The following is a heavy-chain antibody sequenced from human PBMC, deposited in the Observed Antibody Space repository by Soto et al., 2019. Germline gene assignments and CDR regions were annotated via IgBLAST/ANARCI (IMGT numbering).Heavy chain of an antibody. V-gene: IGHV4-39*07. J-gene: IGHJ6*02. CDR2: INHSGST. CDR1: GVSINSSSYY. D-gene: IGHD6-13*01. Sequence: SETLSLTCTVSGVSINSSSYYWSWIRQPPGKGLEWIGEINHSGSTNYNPSLKSRVTISVDTSKNRFSLKLSSVTAADTAVYYCARGIKIAAAGRERYYYGMDVWGQGTTVTVSS. CDR3: ARGIKIAAAGRERYYYGMDV.